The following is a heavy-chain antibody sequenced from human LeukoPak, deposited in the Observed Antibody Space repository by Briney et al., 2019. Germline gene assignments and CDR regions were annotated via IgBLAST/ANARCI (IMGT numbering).Heavy chain of an antibody. CDR2: ISYDGSNK. J-gene: IGHJ6*03. CDR1: GFTFSSYG. D-gene: IGHD3/OR15-3a*01. V-gene: IGHV3-30*18. Sequence: PGGSLRLSCAASGFTFSSYGMHWVRQAPGKGLEWVAVISYDGSNKYYADSVKGRFTTSRDNSKDTLYLQMSSLRVEDTAVYYCAKDRIFGHQTNYMDVWGKGTTVTVSS. CDR3: AKDRIFGHQTNYMDV.